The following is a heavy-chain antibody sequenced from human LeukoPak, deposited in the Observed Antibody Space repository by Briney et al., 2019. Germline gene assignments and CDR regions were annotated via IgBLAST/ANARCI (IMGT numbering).Heavy chain of an antibody. CDR3: ARAFSIAARPWDN. V-gene: IGHV4-38-2*02. CDR1: GYSISTGYY. J-gene: IGHJ4*02. CDR2: IYHSGKT. D-gene: IGHD6-6*01. Sequence: SETLSLTCNVSGYSISTGYYWGWIRQPPGKGLEWIGKIYHSGKTYYNLSLKSRVTISIDTSKNQFSLKLSFVTAADTAVYYCARAFSIAARPWDNWGRGTLVTVSS.